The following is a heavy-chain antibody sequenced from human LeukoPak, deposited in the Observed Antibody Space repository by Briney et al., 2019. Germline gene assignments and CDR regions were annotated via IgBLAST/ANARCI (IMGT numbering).Heavy chain of an antibody. CDR1: GGTFSSYA. CDR2: FDPEDGET. CDR3: ATDAKMVRGVNLISRPWFDP. D-gene: IGHD3-10*01. V-gene: IGHV1-24*01. Sequence: ASVKVSCKASGGTFSSYAISWVRQAPEKGLEWMGGFDPEDGETIYAQKFQGRVTMTEDTSTDTAYMELSSLRSEDTAVYYCATDAKMVRGVNLISRPWFDPWGQGTLVTVSS. J-gene: IGHJ5*02.